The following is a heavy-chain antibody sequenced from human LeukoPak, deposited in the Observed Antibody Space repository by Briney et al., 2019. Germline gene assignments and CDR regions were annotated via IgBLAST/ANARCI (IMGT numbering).Heavy chain of an antibody. Sequence: GRSLRLSCAASGFTFSSYAMHWVRQAPGKGLEWVAVISYDGSNKYYADSAKGRFTISRDNSKNTLYLQMNSLRAEDTAVYYCARDHGGGSYFDYWGQGTLVTVSS. CDR3: ARDHGGGSYFDY. CDR1: GFTFSSYA. V-gene: IGHV3-30*04. D-gene: IGHD2-15*01. CDR2: ISYDGSNK. J-gene: IGHJ4*02.